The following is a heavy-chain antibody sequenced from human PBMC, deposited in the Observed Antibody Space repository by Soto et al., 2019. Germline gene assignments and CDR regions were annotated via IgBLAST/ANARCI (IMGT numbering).Heavy chain of an antibody. J-gene: IGHJ4*02. V-gene: IGHV1-8*01. CDR2: MNPNSGNT. Sequence: ASVKVSCKASGYTFTSYDINWVRQATGQGLEWIGWMNPNSGNTGYAQKFQGRVNMTRNTSISTAYMELSSLRSEDTAVYYCARGGSDFWSGYSEPEQDVSFDYWGQGTLVTVSS. D-gene: IGHD3-3*01. CDR1: GYTFTSYD. CDR3: ARGGSDFWSGYSEPEQDVSFDY.